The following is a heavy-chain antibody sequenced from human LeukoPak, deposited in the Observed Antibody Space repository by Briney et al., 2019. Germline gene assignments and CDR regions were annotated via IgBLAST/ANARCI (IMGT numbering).Heavy chain of an antibody. CDR1: GGSISSSSYY. V-gene: IGHV4-61*05. Sequence: SETLSLTCTVSGGSISSSSYYWGWIRQPPGKGLEWIGYIYYSGSTNYNPSLKSRVTISVDTSKNQFSLKLSSATAADTAVYYCARQGKANYYDSSGYYHFDYWGQGTLVTVSS. J-gene: IGHJ4*02. CDR2: IYYSGST. D-gene: IGHD3-22*01. CDR3: ARQGKANYYDSSGYYHFDY.